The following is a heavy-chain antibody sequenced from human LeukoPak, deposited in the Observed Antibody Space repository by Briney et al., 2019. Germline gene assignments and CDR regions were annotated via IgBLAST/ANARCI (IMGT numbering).Heavy chain of an antibody. CDR2: IAYDGSNE. D-gene: IGHD2-15*01. Sequence: GRCLRLSCAASGFTFSISSMVWVRQAPGKGPEWVAVIAYDGSNEYYADSVKGRFTISRDNSKNSLYLQMNSLRTEDTALYYCAKDLAHIVVVVAATVVDYYYYGMDVWGQGTTVTVSS. J-gene: IGHJ6*02. CDR1: GFTFSISS. CDR3: AKDLAHIVVVVAATVVDYYYYGMDV. V-gene: IGHV3-30*01.